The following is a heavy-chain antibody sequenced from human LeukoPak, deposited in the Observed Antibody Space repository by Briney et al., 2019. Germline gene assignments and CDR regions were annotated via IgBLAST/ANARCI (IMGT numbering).Heavy chain of an antibody. CDR3: AREMDDILTGVGLDY. CDR2: ISSTGSYI. J-gene: IGHJ4*02. CDR1: GFTFSSYS. Sequence: GGSLRLSCAASGFTFSSYSMNWVRQAPGKGLEWVSSISSTGSYIFYADSVKGRFTISRDNAKNSLYLQMNSLRAEDTAVYYCAREMDDILTGVGLDYWGQGTML. D-gene: IGHD3-9*01. V-gene: IGHV3-21*01.